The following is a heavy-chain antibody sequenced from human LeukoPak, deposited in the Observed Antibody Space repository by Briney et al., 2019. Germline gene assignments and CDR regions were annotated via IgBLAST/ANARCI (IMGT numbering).Heavy chain of an antibody. Sequence: GGSLRLSCAASGFTFSSYSMNWVRQAPGKGLEWVSSISSSSSYIYYADSVKGRFTISRDNAKNSLYLQMNSRRAEDTAVYYCARGRGYSGYGYYYMDVWGKGTTVTVSS. D-gene: IGHD5-12*01. V-gene: IGHV3-21*01. CDR3: ARGRGYSGYGYYYMDV. CDR2: ISSSSSYI. CDR1: GFTFSSYS. J-gene: IGHJ6*03.